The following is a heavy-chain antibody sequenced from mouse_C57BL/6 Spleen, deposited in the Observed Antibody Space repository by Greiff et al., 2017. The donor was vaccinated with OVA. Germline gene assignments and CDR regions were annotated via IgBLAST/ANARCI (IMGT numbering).Heavy chain of an antibody. D-gene: IGHD3-2*02. CDR3: ARSQTAQASPLYYAMDY. Sequence: QVQLQQSGAELVKPGASVKLSCKASGYTFTSYWMHWVKQRPGRGLEWIGRIDPNSGGTKYNEKFKSKATLTVDKPSSTAYMQLSSLTSEDSAVYYCARSQTAQASPLYYAMDYWGQGTSVTVSS. J-gene: IGHJ4*01. V-gene: IGHV1-72*01. CDR1: GYTFTSYW. CDR2: IDPNSGGT.